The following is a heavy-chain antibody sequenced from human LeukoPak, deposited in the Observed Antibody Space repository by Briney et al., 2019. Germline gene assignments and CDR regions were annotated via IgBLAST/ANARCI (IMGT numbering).Heavy chain of an antibody. CDR1: GFTFSSYS. D-gene: IGHD3-10*01. CDR2: ISSNSVYI. CDR3: ARDSGMTTPDC. J-gene: IGHJ4*02. V-gene: IGHV3-21*01. Sequence: PGGSLRLSCAASGFTFSSYSVNWVRQPPGKGLEWVSSISSNSVYIYYTDSVKGRFTVSRDNAKNSLYLQMNSLRAEDTAVYYCARDSGMTTPDCWGQGTLVTVSS.